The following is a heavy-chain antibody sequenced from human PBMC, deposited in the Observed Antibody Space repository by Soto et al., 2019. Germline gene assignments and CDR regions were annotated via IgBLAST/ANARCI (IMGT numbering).Heavy chain of an antibody. Sequence: SVKVSCKASGGTFSSYAISWVRQAPGQGLEWMGGIIPIFGTANYAQKFQGRVTITADESTSTAYMELSSLRSEDTAVYYCARARVGARTYDAFDIWGQGTMVTVSS. V-gene: IGHV1-69*13. CDR3: ARARVGARTYDAFDI. J-gene: IGHJ3*02. D-gene: IGHD1-26*01. CDR2: IIPIFGTA. CDR1: GGTFSSYA.